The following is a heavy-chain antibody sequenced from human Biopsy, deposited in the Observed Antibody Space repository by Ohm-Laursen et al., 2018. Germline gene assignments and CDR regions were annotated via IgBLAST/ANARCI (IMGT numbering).Heavy chain of an antibody. CDR3: ARIAAAGWDDY. J-gene: IGHJ4*02. CDR1: GYNFTSYG. CDR2: IIGYNGNT. V-gene: IGHV1-18*01. Sequence: ATVKVSCNVSGYNFTSYGMSWVRQAPGQGLEWMGRIIGYNGNTNYAQKFQGRITMTIDAATSTGYMEFRSLKSEDTAVDYFARIAAAGWDDYWGQGTLVTVSS. D-gene: IGHD6-25*01.